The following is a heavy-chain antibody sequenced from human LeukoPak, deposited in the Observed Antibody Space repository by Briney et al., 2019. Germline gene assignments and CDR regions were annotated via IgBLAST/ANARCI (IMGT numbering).Heavy chain of an antibody. J-gene: IGHJ3*02. D-gene: IGHD5-12*01. CDR2: INPNSGGT. CDR3: ARIKWGLRFAYDAFDI. V-gene: IGHV1-2*02. Sequence: GASVKVSCKASGYTFTGYYMHWVRQAPGQGREGMGWINPNSGGTNYAQKFQGRVTMTRDTSISTAYMELSMLRSDDTAVYYCARIKWGLRFAYDAFDIWGQGTMVTVSS. CDR1: GYTFTGYY.